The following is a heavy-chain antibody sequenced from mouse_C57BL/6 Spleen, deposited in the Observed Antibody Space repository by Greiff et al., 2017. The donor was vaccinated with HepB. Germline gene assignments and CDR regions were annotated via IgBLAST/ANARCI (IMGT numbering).Heavy chain of an antibody. Sequence: VQLQQSGDELARPGASVKLSCKASGYTFTSYGISWVKQRTGQGLEWIGEIYPRSGNTYYNEKFKGKATLTADKSSSTAYMELRSLTSEDSAVYFCAREGSSGYFDYWGQGTTLTVSS. CDR2: IYPRSGNT. J-gene: IGHJ2*01. CDR3: AREGSSGYFDY. CDR1: GYTFTSYG. D-gene: IGHD3-2*02. V-gene: IGHV1-81*01.